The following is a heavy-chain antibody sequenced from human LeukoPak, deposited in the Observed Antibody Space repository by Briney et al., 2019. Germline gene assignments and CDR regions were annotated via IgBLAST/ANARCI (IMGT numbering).Heavy chain of an antibody. Sequence: GGSLRLSCAASGFTFSTYAMSWVRQAPAKGLEWVSVISGSGGSTYYADSVKGRFTISRDNSKNTLYLQTNSLRADDTAIYYCAKCGHLGHYFDYWGQGILVTVSS. CDR1: GFTFSTYA. CDR3: AKCGHLGHYFDY. D-gene: IGHD2-21*01. J-gene: IGHJ4*02. V-gene: IGHV3-23*01. CDR2: ISGSGGST.